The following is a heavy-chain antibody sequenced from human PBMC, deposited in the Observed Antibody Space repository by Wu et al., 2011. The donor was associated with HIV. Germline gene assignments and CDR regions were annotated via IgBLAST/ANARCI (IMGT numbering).Heavy chain of an antibody. V-gene: IGHV4-34*01. D-gene: IGHD6-6*01. CDR1: GGSFSGYY. Sequence: QVQLQQWGAGLLKPSETLSLTCAVYGGSFSGYYWSWIRQPPGKGLEWIGEINHSGSTNYNPSLKSRVTISVDTSKNQFSLKLSSVTAADTAVYYCARWFSSSPRAYYYYYYMDVWGKGTTVTVSS. J-gene: IGHJ6*03. CDR3: ARWFSSSPRAYYYYYYMDV. CDR2: INHSGST.